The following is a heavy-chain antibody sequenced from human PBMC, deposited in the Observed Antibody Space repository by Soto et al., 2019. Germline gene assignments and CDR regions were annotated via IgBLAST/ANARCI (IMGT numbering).Heavy chain of an antibody. CDR1: GFSLSTSGMC. CDR3: ARISCDFWSGTTTAYFDY. J-gene: IGHJ4*02. CDR2: IDWDDDK. V-gene: IGHV2-70*11. D-gene: IGHD3-3*01. Sequence: ASGPTLVNPTQTLTLTCTFSGFSLSTSGMCVSWIRQPPGKALEWLARIDWDDDKYYSTSLKTRLTISKDTSKNQVVLTMTNMDPVDTATYYCARISCDFWSGTTTAYFDYWGQGTLVTVSS.